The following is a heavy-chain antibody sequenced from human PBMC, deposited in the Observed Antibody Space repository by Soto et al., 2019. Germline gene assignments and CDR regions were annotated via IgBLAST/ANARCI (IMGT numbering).Heavy chain of an antibody. CDR3: ARADLGRLPRRADYFNAMDV. D-gene: IGHD2-15*01. V-gene: IGHV3-13*05. CDR2: LGAADDP. J-gene: IGHJ6*02. CDR1: GFSFRDYD. Sequence: PGGSLRLSCAASGFSFRDYDMHWGRQRTGKGLEWVSGLGAADDPSYIASVTGRFSVSRANAQNSLYLHMNNLSVADTDVYFCARADLGRLPRRADYFNAMDVWGRGTTVTVS.